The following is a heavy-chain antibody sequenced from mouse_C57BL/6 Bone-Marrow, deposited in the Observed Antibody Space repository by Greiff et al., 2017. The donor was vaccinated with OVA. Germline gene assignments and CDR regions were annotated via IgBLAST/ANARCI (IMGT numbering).Heavy chain of an antibody. D-gene: IGHD1-1*01. V-gene: IGHV1-42*01. Sequence: VQLQQSGPELVKPGASVKISCKASGYSFTGYYMNWVKQSPEKSLEWIGEINPSTGGTTYNQKFKAKATLTVDKSSSTAYMQLKSLTSEDSAVYYCARTGLTTVDYFDYWGQGTTLTVSS. CDR3: ARTGLTTVDYFDY. J-gene: IGHJ2*01. CDR1: GYSFTGYY. CDR2: INPSTGGT.